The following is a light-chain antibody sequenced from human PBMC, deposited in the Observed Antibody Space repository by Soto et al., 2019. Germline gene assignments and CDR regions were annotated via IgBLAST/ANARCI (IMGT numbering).Light chain of an antibody. CDR2: KAS. CDR1: QSISGW. Sequence: DIQMTQSPSTLSASVGDRVTITCRASQSISGWLAWYQQKPGKAPKLLIYKASTLERGVPSRFSGSGSGTEFTLTVSSLQPDDFATYYCQQYKGYLYTFGQGTKLEIK. V-gene: IGKV1-5*03. J-gene: IGKJ2*01. CDR3: QQYKGYLYT.